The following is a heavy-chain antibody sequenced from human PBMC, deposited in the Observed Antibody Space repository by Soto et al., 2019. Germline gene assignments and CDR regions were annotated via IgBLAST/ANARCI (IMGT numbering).Heavy chain of an antibody. Sequence: EVQLVESGGGLVQPGGSLRLSCEASGFTFRNYDMHWVRQGTGKGLEWVSGISAAGDPDYADSVEGRFTFSRENAQNSFSLQMNSLRVGDTAVYYCARTDRDFYGLDVWGQGTTVSFSS. CDR1: GFTFRNYD. J-gene: IGHJ6*02. V-gene: IGHV3-13*05. CDR3: ARTDRDFYGLDV. CDR2: ISAAGDP.